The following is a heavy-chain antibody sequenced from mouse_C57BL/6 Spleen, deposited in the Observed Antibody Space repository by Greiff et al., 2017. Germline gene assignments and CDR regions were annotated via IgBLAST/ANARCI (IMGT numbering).Heavy chain of an antibody. J-gene: IGHJ2*01. D-gene: IGHD2-1*01. CDR2: IYPSDSDT. CDR1: GFTFTSYW. CDR3: SRLGGNYVFDY. V-gene: IGHV1-61*01. Sequence: VQLQQSGAGLVRPGSSVKLSCTASGFTFTSYWMDWVQQIPGKGLEWIGNIYPSDSDTHYNQNFKDKATLTVDKSSSTAYMQLSSVTSEDSAVYYCSRLGGNYVFDYWGQGTTLTVSS.